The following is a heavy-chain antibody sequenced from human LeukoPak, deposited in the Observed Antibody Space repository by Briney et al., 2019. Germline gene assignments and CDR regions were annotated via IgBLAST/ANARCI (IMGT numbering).Heavy chain of an antibody. CDR3: ARAYYGSGSFDY. J-gene: IGHJ4*02. Sequence: PSETLSLTCAVYGGSFSGCYWSWIRQPPGKGLEWIGEINHSGSTNYNPSLESRVTISVDTSKNQFSLKLSSVTAADTAVYYCARAYYGSGSFDYWSQGTLVTVSS. D-gene: IGHD3-10*01. CDR2: INHSGST. V-gene: IGHV4-34*01. CDR1: GGSFSGCY.